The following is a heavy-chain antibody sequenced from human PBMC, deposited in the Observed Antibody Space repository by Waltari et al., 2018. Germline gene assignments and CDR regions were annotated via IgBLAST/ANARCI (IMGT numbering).Heavy chain of an antibody. V-gene: IGHV3-74*01. CDR1: GLTFNKYW. CDR2: INGDGTTF. D-gene: IGHD3-16*01. Sequence: EVQLVESGGGLVQPGGSLRLSCAASGLTFNKYWMHRVRQGQGKGLVWISRINGDGTTFSYVDSVKGRFTISRDNIRNTVDLQMSSLRADDTGVYFCGSSFGHGGVDSWGRGTQVTVSS. CDR3: GSSFGHGGVDS. J-gene: IGHJ4*02.